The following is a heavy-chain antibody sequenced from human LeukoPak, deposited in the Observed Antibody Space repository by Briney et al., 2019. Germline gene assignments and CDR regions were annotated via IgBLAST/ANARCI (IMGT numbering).Heavy chain of an antibody. CDR2: ISYSGST. D-gene: IGHD3-22*01. Sequence: SETLSLTCTVSSGSISSSNYFWGWIRQPPGKGLEWIGSISYSGSTYYNPSLKSRVAISVDTSKNQFSLKLSSVTAADTAVYYCARLGSSGYSPLGYWGQGTLVTVSS. CDR1: SGSISSSNYF. V-gene: IGHV4-39*01. CDR3: ARLGSSGYSPLGY. J-gene: IGHJ4*02.